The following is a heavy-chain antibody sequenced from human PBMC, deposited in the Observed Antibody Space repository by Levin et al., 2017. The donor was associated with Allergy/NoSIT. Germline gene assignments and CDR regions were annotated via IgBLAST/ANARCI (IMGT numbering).Heavy chain of an antibody. CDR3: AKGPKAVVPAATLVDY. J-gene: IGHJ4*02. CDR1: GFTFSSYA. V-gene: IGHV3-23*01. CDR2: ISGSGGST. Sequence: GGSLRLSCAASGFTFSSYAMSWVRQAPGKGLEWVSAISGSGGSTYYADSVKGRFTISRDNSKNTLYLQMNSLRAEDTAVYYCAKGPKAVVPAATLVDYWGQGTLVTVSS. D-gene: IGHD2-2*01.